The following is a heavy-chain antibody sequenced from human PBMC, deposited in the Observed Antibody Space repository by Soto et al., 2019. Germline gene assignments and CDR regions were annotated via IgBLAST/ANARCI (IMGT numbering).Heavy chain of an antibody. CDR2: ISGSGGST. V-gene: IGHV3-23*01. CDR3: AKSISYSSGWQYFDY. D-gene: IGHD6-19*01. Sequence: GGSLRLSCAASGFTFSSYAMSWVRQAPGKGLEWVSAISGSGGSTYYADSVKGRFTISRDNSKNTLYLQMNSLRAEDTAVYYCAKSISYSSGWQYFDYWGQGTLVTVSS. J-gene: IGHJ4*02. CDR1: GFTFSSYA.